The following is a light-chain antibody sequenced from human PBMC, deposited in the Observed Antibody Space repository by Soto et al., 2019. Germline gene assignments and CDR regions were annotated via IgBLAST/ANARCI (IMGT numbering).Light chain of an antibody. V-gene: IGKV3-20*01. CDR2: GAS. CDR3: HQYGSSPTT. J-gene: IGKJ5*01. CDR1: QRVSSSY. Sequence: EIVLTQSPGTLSLSPGERATLSCRASQRVSSSYLAGYQQKPGQAPRLLIYGASSRATGIPDRFSGSGSGTDFTLTISRLEPEDFAVYYCHQYGSSPTTFGQGTRLEIK.